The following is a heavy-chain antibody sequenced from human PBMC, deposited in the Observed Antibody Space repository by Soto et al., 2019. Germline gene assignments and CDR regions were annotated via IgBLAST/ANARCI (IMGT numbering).Heavy chain of an antibody. V-gene: IGHV1-46*01. D-gene: IGHD2-15*01. CDR1: GYTFTSYY. J-gene: IGHJ6*02. Sequence: GASVKVSCKASGYTFTSYYMHWVRQAPGQGLEWMGIINPSGGSTSYAQKFQGRVTMTRDTSTSTVYMELSSLRSEDTAVYYCAREDIVVVVAATQVGMDGWGQGITVTVAS. CDR3: AREDIVVVVAATQVGMDG. CDR2: INPSGGST.